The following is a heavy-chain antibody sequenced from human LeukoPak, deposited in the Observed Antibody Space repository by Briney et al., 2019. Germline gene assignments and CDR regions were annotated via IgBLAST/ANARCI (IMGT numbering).Heavy chain of an antibody. Sequence: PGGSLRLSCAASGFTFSSYGMHWVRQAPGKGLEWVAFIPYDGSNKYYADSVKGRFTISRDNSRNPLYLQMNSLRPEDTAVYYCAKDGTTIFGLAPFFDFWGQGTLVTVSS. CDR1: GFTFSSYG. J-gene: IGHJ4*02. CDR3: AKDGTTIFGLAPFFDF. CDR2: IPYDGSNK. V-gene: IGHV3-30*02. D-gene: IGHD3/OR15-3a*01.